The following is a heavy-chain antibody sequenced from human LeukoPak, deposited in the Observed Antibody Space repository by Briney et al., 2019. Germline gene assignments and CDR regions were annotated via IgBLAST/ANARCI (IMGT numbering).Heavy chain of an antibody. CDR1: VFTFDDYA. V-gene: IGHV3-9*01. Sequence: GGSLRLSCAASVFTFDDYAMHWVRQAPGKGLEWVSSISWNSGSRGYADSVKGRFTISRDNAKNSLYLQMNSLRAEDTALYYCAKDSGVVVVPAAMTFDYWGQGTLVTVSS. CDR3: AKDSGVVVVPAAMTFDY. CDR2: ISWNSGSR. D-gene: IGHD2-2*01. J-gene: IGHJ4*02.